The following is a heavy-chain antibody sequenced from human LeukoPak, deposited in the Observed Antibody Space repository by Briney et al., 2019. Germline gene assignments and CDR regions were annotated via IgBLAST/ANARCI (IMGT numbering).Heavy chain of an antibody. Sequence: PGRSLRLSCAASGFTFSNYGMHWVRQAPGKGLEWVAVISYDGSNKYYADSVKGRFTISRDNSKNTLYLQMNSLRAEDTAVYYCAKDVLVVPAAIPYYYYGMDVWGQGTTVTVSS. CDR3: AKDVLVVPAAIPYYYYGMDV. J-gene: IGHJ6*02. CDR2: ISYDGSNK. V-gene: IGHV3-30*18. D-gene: IGHD2-2*01. CDR1: GFTFSNYG.